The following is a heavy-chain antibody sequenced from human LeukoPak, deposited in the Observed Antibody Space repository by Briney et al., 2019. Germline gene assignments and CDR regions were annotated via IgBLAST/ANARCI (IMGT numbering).Heavy chain of an antibody. J-gene: IGHJ4*02. Sequence: ASVKVSCKASGYTFTSYYMHWARQAPGQGLEWMGIINPSGGSTSYAQKFQGRVTMTRDTSTSTVYMELSSLRSEDTAVYYCARVIAAAGPAIGRYFDYWGQGTLVTVSS. V-gene: IGHV1-46*01. CDR2: INPSGGST. CDR1: GYTFTSYY. D-gene: IGHD6-13*01. CDR3: ARVIAAAGPAIGRYFDY.